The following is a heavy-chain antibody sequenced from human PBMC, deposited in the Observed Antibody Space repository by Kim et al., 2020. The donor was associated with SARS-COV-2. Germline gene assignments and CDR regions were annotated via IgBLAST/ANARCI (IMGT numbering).Heavy chain of an antibody. D-gene: IGHD6-19*01. Sequence: ASVKVSCKASGYTFTSYGISWVRQAPGQGLEWMGWISAYNGNTNYAQKLQGRVTMTTDTSTSTAYMELRSLRSDDTAVYYCARDSAPAWLVREGWFDPWGQGTLVTVSS. CDR1: GYTFTSYG. J-gene: IGHJ5*02. CDR3: ARDSAPAWLVREGWFDP. V-gene: IGHV1-18*01. CDR2: ISAYNGNT.